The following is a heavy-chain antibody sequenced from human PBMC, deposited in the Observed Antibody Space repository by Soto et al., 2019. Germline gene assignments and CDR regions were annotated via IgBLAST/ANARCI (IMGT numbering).Heavy chain of an antibody. Sequence: QVPLQESGPGLVKPSETLSLSCTVSGGSISNYYWSWFRQTPGKGLEWIGYVHDSWGSNYNPSLKXXVXXSLDTSKSQFSLKLTSVTATDTAVYYCARQGFGALHGLGDVWGQGTTVTVSS. V-gene: IGHV4-59*08. CDR1: GGSISNYY. CDR3: ARQGFGALHGLGDV. D-gene: IGHD3-10*01. CDR2: VHDSWGS. J-gene: IGHJ6*02.